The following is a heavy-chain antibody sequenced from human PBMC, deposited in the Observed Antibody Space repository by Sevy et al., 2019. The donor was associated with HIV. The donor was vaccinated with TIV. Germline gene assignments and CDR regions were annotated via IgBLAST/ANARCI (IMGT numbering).Heavy chain of an antibody. CDR1: GFTFSSYG. CDR3: AKDFVESSSGWYNYYGMDV. J-gene: IGHJ6*02. CDR2: IRYDGSNK. D-gene: IGHD6-25*01. V-gene: IGHV3-30*02. Sequence: GGSLRLSCAASGFTFSSYGMHWVRQAPGKGLEWVAFIRYDGSNKYYADSVKGRFTISRDNSKNTLYLQMNSLRAEDTAVYYCAKDFVESSSGWYNYYGMDVWGQGTTVTVSS.